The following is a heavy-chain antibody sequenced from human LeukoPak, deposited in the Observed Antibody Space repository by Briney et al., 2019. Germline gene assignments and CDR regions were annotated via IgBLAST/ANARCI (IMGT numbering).Heavy chain of an antibody. J-gene: IGHJ5*02. CDR1: GYTFTGYY. Sequence: ASVKVSCKASGYTFTGYYMHWVRQAPGRGLEWMGRINPNSGGTNYAQKFQGRVTMTRDTSISTAYMELSRLRSDDTAVYYCARGRGYDSSGYYFSTGWFDPWGQGTLVTVSS. CDR3: ARGRGYDSSGYYFSTGWFDP. CDR2: INPNSGGT. D-gene: IGHD3-22*01. V-gene: IGHV1-2*06.